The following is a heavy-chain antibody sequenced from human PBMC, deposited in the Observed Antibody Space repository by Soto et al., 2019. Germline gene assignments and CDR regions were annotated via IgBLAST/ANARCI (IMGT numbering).Heavy chain of an antibody. CDR2: IFYTGRT. CDR1: GGSLDSGGYY. CDR3: ERVAATYYVVDV. Sequence: QVQLQESGPGLVKPSQTLSLTCSVSGGSLDSGGYYWSWIRQHSGEDLEWIGYIFYTGRTSYNPSLTGRLNMSVDTSQNQFSLSLRSVTAAETAVYYCERVAATYYVVDVWGQGTTVIVSS. J-gene: IGHJ6*02. V-gene: IGHV4-31*03. D-gene: IGHD6-13*01.